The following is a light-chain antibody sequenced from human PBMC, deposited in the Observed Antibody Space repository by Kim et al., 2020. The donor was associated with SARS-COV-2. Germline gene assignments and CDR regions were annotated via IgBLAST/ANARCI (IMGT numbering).Light chain of an antibody. CDR3: QQRRNWPGT. V-gene: IGKV3-11*01. Sequence: EIVLTQSPATLSLSPGERATLSCGASQSVSSYLAWYQQKPGQAPRLLTYDASTRATGIPARFSGSGSGTDFTLTISSLEPEDFGDYYCQQRRNWPGTFGQGTKLEI. J-gene: IGKJ2*01. CDR1: QSVSSY. CDR2: DAS.